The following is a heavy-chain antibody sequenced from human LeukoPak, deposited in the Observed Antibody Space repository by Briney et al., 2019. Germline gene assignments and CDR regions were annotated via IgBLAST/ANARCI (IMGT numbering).Heavy chain of an antibody. D-gene: IGHD6-19*01. CDR1: GFTFSSYS. CDR3: ASHSSGWTPSYYYGMGV. CDR2: ISSSSSTI. Sequence: PGGSLRLSCAASGFTFSSYSMNWVRQAPGKGLEWVSYISSSSSTIYYADSVKGRFTISRDNAKNTLYLQMNSLRAEDTAVYYCASHSSGWTPSYYYGMGVWGQGTTVTVSS. J-gene: IGHJ6*02. V-gene: IGHV3-48*04.